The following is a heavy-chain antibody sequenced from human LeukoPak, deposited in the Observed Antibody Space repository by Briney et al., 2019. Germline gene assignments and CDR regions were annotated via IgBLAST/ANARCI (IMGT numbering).Heavy chain of an antibody. J-gene: IGHJ4*02. V-gene: IGHV6-1*01. CDR2: TYYRYKRYN. CDR3: ARDGVAAAALFIDY. Sequence: SQTLSLTCAISGDSVSSNSAAWDWIRQSPSRGPDCLGRTYYRYKRYNDYAVSLKSRITIKRDTSTNQFSLQLNSVTPEDTAVYYCARDGVAAAALFIDYWGQGTLVTVSS. CDR1: GDSVSSNSAA. D-gene: IGHD6-13*01.